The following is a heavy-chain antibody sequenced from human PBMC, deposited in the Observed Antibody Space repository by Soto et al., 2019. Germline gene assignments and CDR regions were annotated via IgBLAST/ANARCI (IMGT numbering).Heavy chain of an antibody. CDR3: ARELLLWFGELRYGMDV. Sequence: GGSLRLSCAASGSTFSSYSMNWVRQAPGKGLEWVSYISSSSSTIYYADSVKGRFTISRDNAKNSLYLQMNSLRDEDTAVYYCARELLLWFGELRYGMDVWGQGTTVTVSS. D-gene: IGHD3-10*01. CDR1: GSTFSSYS. V-gene: IGHV3-48*02. J-gene: IGHJ6*02. CDR2: ISSSSSTI.